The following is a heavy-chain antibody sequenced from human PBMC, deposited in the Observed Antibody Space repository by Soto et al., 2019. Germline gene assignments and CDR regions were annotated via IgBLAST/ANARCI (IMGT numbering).Heavy chain of an antibody. CDR2: VSPYSNIT. Sequence: ASVKVSCKASDYIFTTYGISWVRQAPGQGLEWMGWVSPYSNITNYAQKFQGRVTMTTETSTSTVYMELRSLRSDDTAMYYCARNGESDLGLNYYCDYGIDVWGQGTSVTVS. D-gene: IGHD3-10*01. V-gene: IGHV1-18*01. J-gene: IGHJ6*02. CDR1: DYIFTTYG. CDR3: ARNGESDLGLNYYCDYGIDV.